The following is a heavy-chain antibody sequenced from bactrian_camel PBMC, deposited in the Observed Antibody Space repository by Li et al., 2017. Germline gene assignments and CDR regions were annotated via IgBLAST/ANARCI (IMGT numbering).Heavy chain of an antibody. D-gene: IGHD4*01. J-gene: IGHJ4*01. CDR3: AAEIRGDWNGGNCHGSLPKMIMST. Sequence: HVQLVESGGGSVESGGSLTLTCAAAEYSVTDNTMAWFRQAPGKEREGVAGLGSFGRTTYSDFVKGRFTVSQDSAKNTLFLQMTSLKSDDTAMYFCAAEIRGDWNGGNCHGSLPKMIMSTGARGPRSPSP. CDR1: EYSVTDNT. V-gene: IGHV3S53*01. CDR2: LGSFGRT.